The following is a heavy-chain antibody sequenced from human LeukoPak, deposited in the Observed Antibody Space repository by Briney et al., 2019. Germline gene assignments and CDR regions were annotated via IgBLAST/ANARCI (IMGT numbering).Heavy chain of an antibody. Sequence: GGSLRLSCATSGFTFSRYWMSWVRQAPGKGLEWVSSISSSSSYIYYADSVKGRFTISRDNAKNSLYLQMNSLRAEDTAVYYCAKSKPWIVVVVAATPYFDYWGQGTLVTVSS. CDR3: AKSKPWIVVVVAATPYFDY. CDR1: GFTFSRYW. J-gene: IGHJ4*02. V-gene: IGHV3-21*01. D-gene: IGHD2-15*01. CDR2: ISSSSSYI.